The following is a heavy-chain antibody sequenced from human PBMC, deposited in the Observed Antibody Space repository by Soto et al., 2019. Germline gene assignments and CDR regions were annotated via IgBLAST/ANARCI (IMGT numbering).Heavy chain of an antibody. CDR3: AREVLWSRYFDY. Sequence: QVQLVESGGGVVQPGRSLRLSCAASGFIFSNYVMYWVRQAPGKGLEWVAVMSYDGTTKYYADSVKGRFTISRDNSKNTLYLQMNSLRPEDTGVYYCAREVLWSRYFDYWGQGTLVTVSS. CDR2: MSYDGTTK. D-gene: IGHD3-10*01. CDR1: GFIFSNYV. J-gene: IGHJ4*02. V-gene: IGHV3-30-3*01.